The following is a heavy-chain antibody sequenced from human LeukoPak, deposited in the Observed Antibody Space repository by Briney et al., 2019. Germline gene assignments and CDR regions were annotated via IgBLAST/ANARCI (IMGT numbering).Heavy chain of an antibody. D-gene: IGHD6-13*01. V-gene: IGHV3-23*01. CDR2: ISGSGGGT. CDR1: GFTFSSYA. CDR3: AKDGPYSSSWYCDY. J-gene: IGHJ4*02. Sequence: GGSLRLSCAASGFTFSSYAMSWVRQAPGKGLEWVSAISGSGGGTYYADSVKGRFTISRDNSKNTLYLQMSSLRAEDTAVYYCAKDGPYSSSWYCDYWGQGTLVTVSS.